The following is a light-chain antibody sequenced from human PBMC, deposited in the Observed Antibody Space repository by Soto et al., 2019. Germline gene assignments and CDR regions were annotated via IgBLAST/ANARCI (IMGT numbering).Light chain of an antibody. V-gene: IGKV3-11*01. CDR1: QSVSRY. J-gene: IGKJ3*01. CDR3: SLRSNSPSLFT. CDR2: DAS. Sequence: EIVLTQSPATLSLSPGERATLSCRASQSVSRYLAWYQQKPDQAPRLLIYDASNRATGIQARFSGSGSGTDFTLIICRLGREDFAVYCCSLRSNSPSLFTFGPGN.